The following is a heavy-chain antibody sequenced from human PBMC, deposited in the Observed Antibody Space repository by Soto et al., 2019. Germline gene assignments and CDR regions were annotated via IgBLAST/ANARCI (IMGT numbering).Heavy chain of an antibody. V-gene: IGHV3-30-3*01. CDR2: ISYDGSNK. CDR3: ARAPFDY. Sequence: QVQLVESGGGVVQPGRSLRLSCAASGFTFSSYAMHWVRQAPGKGLEWVAVISYDGSNKYYADSVKGRFTISRDNSKKTLYLQMNSLRAEDTAVYYCARAPFDYWGQGTLVTVSS. J-gene: IGHJ4*02. CDR1: GFTFSSYA.